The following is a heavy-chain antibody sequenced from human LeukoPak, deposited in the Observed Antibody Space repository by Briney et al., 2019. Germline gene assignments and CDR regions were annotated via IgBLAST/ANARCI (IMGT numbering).Heavy chain of an antibody. D-gene: IGHD6-19*01. CDR3: ARDPNSSGWFDP. V-gene: IGHV3-21*01. CDR2: ISSSSSYI. CDR1: GFTFSTYA. Sequence: PGGSLRLSCAASGFTFSTYAMSWVRQAPGKGLEWVSSISSSSSYIYYADPVKGRFTISRDNAKNSLYLQMNSLRAEDTAVYHCARDPNSSGWFDPWGQGTLVTVAS. J-gene: IGHJ5*02.